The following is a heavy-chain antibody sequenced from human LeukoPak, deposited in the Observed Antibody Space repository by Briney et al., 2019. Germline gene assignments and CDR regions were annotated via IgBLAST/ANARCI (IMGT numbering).Heavy chain of an antibody. V-gene: IGHV3-53*01. CDR1: GFTVSSNY. Sequence: TGGSLRLSCAASGFTVSSNYMSWVRQAPGKGLEWVSVIYSGGSTYYADSVKGRFTISRDNSKNTLYLQMNSLRAEDTAVYYCARDSTDYYDYYMDVWGKGTTVTVSS. CDR2: IYSGGST. D-gene: IGHD5/OR15-5a*01. J-gene: IGHJ6*03. CDR3: ARDSTDYYDYYMDV.